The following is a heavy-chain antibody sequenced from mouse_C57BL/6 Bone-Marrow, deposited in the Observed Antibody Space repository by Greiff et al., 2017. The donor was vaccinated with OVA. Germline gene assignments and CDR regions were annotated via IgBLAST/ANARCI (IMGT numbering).Heavy chain of an antibody. CDR2: IRNKANGYTT. CDR1: GFTFTDYY. V-gene: IGHV7-3*01. CDR3: ARSLYYYGIRGDYFDY. Sequence: EVKLVESGGGLVQPGGSLSLSCAASGFTFTDYYMSWVRQPPGKALEWLGFIRNKANGYTTEYSASVKGRFTISRDNSQSILYLQMNALRAEDSATYYCARSLYYYGIRGDYFDYWGQGTTLTVSS. D-gene: IGHD1-1*01. J-gene: IGHJ2*01.